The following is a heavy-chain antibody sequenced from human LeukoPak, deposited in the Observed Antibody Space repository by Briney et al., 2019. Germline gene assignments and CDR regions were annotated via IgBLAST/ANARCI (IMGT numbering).Heavy chain of an antibody. CDR1: GFTFSSYA. J-gene: IGHJ4*02. Sequence: GGSLRLSCAASGFTFSSYAMSWVRQAPGKGLEWVSAISGSGGSTYYADSVKGRFTISRDNSKNTLYLQMNSLRAEDTAVCYCARDQLLWFGNDYWGQGTLVTVSS. D-gene: IGHD3-10*01. CDR3: ARDQLLWFGNDY. V-gene: IGHV3-23*01. CDR2: ISGSGGST.